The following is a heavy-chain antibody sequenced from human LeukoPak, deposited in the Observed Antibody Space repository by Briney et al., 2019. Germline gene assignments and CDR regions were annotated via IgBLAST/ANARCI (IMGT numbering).Heavy chain of an antibody. V-gene: IGHV3-7*01. CDR1: GFNFSNHW. Sequence: GGSLRLSCAASGFNFSNHWMSWVRQAPGKGLEWVADIKQDGSEKYYVDSVKGRFTISRDNAKNSLYLQMNSLRAEDTAVYYCARDYCSSTSCHDVFDIWGQGAMVTVSS. CDR2: IKQDGSEK. J-gene: IGHJ3*02. CDR3: ARDYCSSTSCHDVFDI. D-gene: IGHD2-2*01.